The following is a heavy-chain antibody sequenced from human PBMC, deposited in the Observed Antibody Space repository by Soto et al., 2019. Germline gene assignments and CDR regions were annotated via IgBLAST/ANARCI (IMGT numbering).Heavy chain of an antibody. CDR3: AKDPATVSWYFDY. CDR2: ISGSGGST. D-gene: IGHD4-4*01. CDR1: GFTFSSYA. V-gene: IGHV3-23*01. Sequence: EVQLLESGGGLVQPGGSLRLSCAASGFTFSSYAMSWVRQAPGKGLEWVSAISGSGGSTYYADSVKGRFTISRDNSKNSLYQQMNSLRAEDTAVYYCAKDPATVSWYFDYWGQGTLVTVSS. J-gene: IGHJ4*02.